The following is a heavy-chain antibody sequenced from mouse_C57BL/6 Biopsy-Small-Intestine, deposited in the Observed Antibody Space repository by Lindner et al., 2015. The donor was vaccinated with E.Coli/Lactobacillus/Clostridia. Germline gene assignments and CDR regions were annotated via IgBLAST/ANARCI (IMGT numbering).Heavy chain of an antibody. CDR1: GFTFSDYG. CDR3: ARTTTVVPDY. CDR2: ISGGSSTI. V-gene: IGHV5-17*01. D-gene: IGHD1-1*01. J-gene: IGHJ2*01. Sequence: VQLQESGGGLVKPGGSLKLSCAASGFTFSDYGMHWVRQAPEKGLEWVAYISGGSSTIYYADTVKGRFTISRDNAKNTLFLQMTSLRSEDTAMYYCARTTTVVPDYWGQGTTLTVSS.